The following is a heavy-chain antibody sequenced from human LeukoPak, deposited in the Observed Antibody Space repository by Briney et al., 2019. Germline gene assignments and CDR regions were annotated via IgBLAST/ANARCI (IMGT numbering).Heavy chain of an antibody. V-gene: IGHV1-2*02. CDR1: GYTFTGHY. CDR2: INPNSGGT. Sequence: ASVKVSCKASGYTFTGHYMHWVRQAPGQGLEWMGWINPNSGGTNYAQKFQGRVTMTRDTSISTAYMELSRLRSDDTAVYYCARDGSSSWYLGFNWFDPRGQGTLVTVSS. J-gene: IGHJ5*02. D-gene: IGHD6-13*01. CDR3: ARDGSSSWYLGFNWFDP.